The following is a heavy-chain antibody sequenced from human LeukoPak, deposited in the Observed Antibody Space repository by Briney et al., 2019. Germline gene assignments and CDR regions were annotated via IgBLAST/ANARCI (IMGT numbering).Heavy chain of an antibody. D-gene: IGHD3-22*01. Sequence: PGGSLRLSCAASGFTFSSYSMNWVRQAPGKGLEWVSYISSSSSTTYYAESVKGRFTISRDNAKNSLYLQMNSLRAEDTALYYCAREVSEGFDFWGQGTLVTVSS. CDR3: AREVSEGFDF. CDR1: GFTFSSYS. CDR2: ISSSSSTT. V-gene: IGHV3-48*01. J-gene: IGHJ4*02.